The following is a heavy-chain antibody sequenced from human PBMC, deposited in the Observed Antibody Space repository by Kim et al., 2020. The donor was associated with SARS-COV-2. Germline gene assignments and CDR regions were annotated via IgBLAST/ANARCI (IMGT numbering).Heavy chain of an antibody. CDR3: ARDRNGDYVSDAFDI. CDR1: GFTFSDYY. CDR2: ISSSGSTI. V-gene: IGHV3-11*01. J-gene: IGHJ3*02. Sequence: GGSLRLSCAASGFTFSDYYMSWIRQAPGKGLEWVSYISSSGSTIYYADSVKGRFTISRDNAKNSLYLQMNSLRAEDTAVYYCARDRNGDYVSDAFDIWGQGTMVTVSS. D-gene: IGHD4-17*01.